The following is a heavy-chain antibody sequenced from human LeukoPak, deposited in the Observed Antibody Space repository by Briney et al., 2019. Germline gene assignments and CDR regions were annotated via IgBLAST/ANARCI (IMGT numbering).Heavy chain of an antibody. CDR3: ARGRKGDAFKGYYYYMDV. CDR2: INPNSGGT. V-gene: IGHV1-2*02. Sequence: ASVKVSCKASGYTFTGYYMHWVRQAPGQGLEWMGWINPNSGGTNYAQKFQGRVTMTRNTSISTAYMELSSLRSEDTAVYYCARGRKGDAFKGYYYYMDVWGKGTTVTISS. CDR1: GYTFTGYY. D-gene: IGHD3-10*01. J-gene: IGHJ6*03.